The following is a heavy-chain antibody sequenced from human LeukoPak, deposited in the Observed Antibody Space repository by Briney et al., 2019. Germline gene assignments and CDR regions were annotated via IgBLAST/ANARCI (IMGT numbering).Heavy chain of an antibody. V-gene: IGHV1-3*01. D-gene: IGHD2-15*01. CDR1: GYTFTSYA. CDR2: INAGNGNT. J-gene: IGHJ3*02. Sequence: ASVKVSCTASGYTFTSYAMHWVRQAPGQRLEWMGWINAGNGNTKYSQKFQGRVTITRDTSARTAYMELSSLRSEDTAVYYCARMGAAPDAFDIWGQGTMVTVSS. CDR3: ARMGAAPDAFDI.